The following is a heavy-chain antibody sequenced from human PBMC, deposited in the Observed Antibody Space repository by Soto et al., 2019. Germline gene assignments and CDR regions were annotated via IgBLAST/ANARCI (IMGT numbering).Heavy chain of an antibody. CDR2: ISYDGSNK. CDR3: ASNFRGYSYGYCFDY. J-gene: IGHJ4*02. Sequence: GSLRLSCAASGFTFSSYAMHWVRQAPGKGLEWVAVISYDGSNKYYADSVKGRFTISRDNSKNTLYLQMNSLGAEDTAVYYCASNFRGYSYGYCFDYWGQGTLVTVSS. D-gene: IGHD5-18*01. CDR1: GFTFSSYA. V-gene: IGHV3-30-3*01.